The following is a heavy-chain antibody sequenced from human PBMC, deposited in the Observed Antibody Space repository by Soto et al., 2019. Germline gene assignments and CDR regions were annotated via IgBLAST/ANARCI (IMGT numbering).Heavy chain of an antibody. J-gene: IGHJ4*02. CDR1: GYTFTGYY. CDR3: ARAESVAAPTDY. CDR2: INPNSGGT. V-gene: IGHV1-2*04. Sequence: ASVKVSCKASGYTFTGYYMHWVRQAPGQGLEWMGWINPNSGGTNYAQKFQGWVTMTRDTSISTAYMELSRLRSDDTAVYYCARAESVAAPTDYWGQGTRVTVSS. D-gene: IGHD6-6*01.